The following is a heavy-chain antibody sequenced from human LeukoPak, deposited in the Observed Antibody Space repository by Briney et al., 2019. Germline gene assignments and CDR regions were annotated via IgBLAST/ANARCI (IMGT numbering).Heavy chain of an antibody. Sequence: GGSLRLSCAASGFTFSSNYMSWVRQAPGKGLQWVSTISSAGSSTDYADSVKGRLTISRDNSKNTLYLQMNSLRAEDTAVYYCAKSSGTYYPFDYWGQGTLVTVSS. CDR3: AKSSGTYYPFDY. J-gene: IGHJ4*02. V-gene: IGHV3-23*01. D-gene: IGHD1-26*01. CDR1: GFTFSSNY. CDR2: ISSAGSST.